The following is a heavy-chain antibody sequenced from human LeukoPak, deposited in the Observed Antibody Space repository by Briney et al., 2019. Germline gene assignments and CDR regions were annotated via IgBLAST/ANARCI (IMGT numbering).Heavy chain of an antibody. V-gene: IGHV3-21*01. J-gene: IGHJ4*02. D-gene: IGHD3-9*01. CDR3: ARKLRYFDWLSDYRYYFDY. CDR1: GFTFSSYS. Sequence: GGSLRLSCAASGFTFSSYSMNWVHQAPGKGLEWVSSISSGSSYIYYADSVKGRFTISRDNAKNSLYLQMNSLRAEDTAVYYCARKLRYFDWLSDYRYYFDYWGQGTLVTVSS. CDR2: ISSGSSYI.